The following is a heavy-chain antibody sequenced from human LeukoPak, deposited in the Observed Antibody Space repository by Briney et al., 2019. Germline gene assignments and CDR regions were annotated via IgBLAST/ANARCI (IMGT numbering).Heavy chain of an antibody. CDR2: IYSGGST. CDR3: ARERVEGHLTIIPDRTGAFDM. J-gene: IGHJ3*02. D-gene: IGHD3-3*01. CDR1: GFTVGSNY. V-gene: IGHV3-53*01. Sequence: GGSLRLSCAASGFTVGSNYMNRVRQAPGKGLEWVSVIYSGGSTYYADSVKGRFTISRDNSKNTLYLQMNSLRAEDTAVYYCARERVEGHLTIIPDRTGAFDMWGQGTMVTVSS.